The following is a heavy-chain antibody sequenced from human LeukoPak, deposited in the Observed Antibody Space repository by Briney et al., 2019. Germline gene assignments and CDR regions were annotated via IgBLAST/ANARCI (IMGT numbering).Heavy chain of an antibody. CDR3: ARVVRTGLYYFDY. V-gene: IGHV3-21*01. J-gene: IGHJ4*02. D-gene: IGHD1-14*01. CDR1: GFTFSSYS. Sequence: AGGSLRLSCAASGFTFSSYSMNWVRQAPGKGLEWVSSISSSSSYIYYADSVEGRFTISRDNSKNTLYLQMNSLRAEDTAVYYCARVVRTGLYYFDYWGQGTLVTVSS. CDR2: ISSSSSYI.